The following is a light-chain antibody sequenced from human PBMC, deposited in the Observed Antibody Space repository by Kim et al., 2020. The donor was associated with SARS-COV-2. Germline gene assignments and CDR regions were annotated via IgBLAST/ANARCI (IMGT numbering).Light chain of an antibody. V-gene: IGLV7-46*01. CDR1: TGAVTSGHY. CDR2: DTS. Sequence: PWGTVTLTCSSNTGAVTSGHYPYWFQQKPGQVPKTLIYDTSNKHSWTPALFSGSLLGGKAALTLSGAQPEDEAEYYCLLNHSGGRVFGGGTKLTVL. CDR3: LLNHSGGRV. J-gene: IGLJ3*02.